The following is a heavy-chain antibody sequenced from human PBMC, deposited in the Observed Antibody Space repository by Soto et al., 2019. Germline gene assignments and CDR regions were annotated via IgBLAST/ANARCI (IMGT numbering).Heavy chain of an antibody. Sequence: QVQLVQSGAEVKKPGASVKVSCKAPGYTFTTYDIHWVRRAPGQGLEWMGWMSPHNRNTGFAQKFRDRVTIARNTSISTAYMGLSGLRSEATAVYYCARRKERSGPNYFDYWCQGTLVTSSS. CDR1: GYTFTTYD. V-gene: IGHV1-8*01. J-gene: IGHJ4*02. CDR2: MSPHNRNT. D-gene: IGHD6-25*01. CDR3: ARRKERSGPNYFDY.